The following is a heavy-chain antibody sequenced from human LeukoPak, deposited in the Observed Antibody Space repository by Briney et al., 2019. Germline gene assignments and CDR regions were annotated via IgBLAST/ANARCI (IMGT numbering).Heavy chain of an antibody. CDR3: AGGVGAAAGLYYYNNRDV. J-gene: IGHJ6*03. CDR2: IYTSGST. D-gene: IGHD6-13*01. CDR1: GGSISSYY. V-gene: IGHV4-4*07. Sequence: PSETLSLTCTVSGGSISSYYWSWIRQPAGKGLEWIGRIYTSGSTNYNPSLKSRVTMSVDTSKNQFSLKLSSVTAADTAVYYCAGGVGAAAGLYYYNNRDVGGKGTTAPVPS.